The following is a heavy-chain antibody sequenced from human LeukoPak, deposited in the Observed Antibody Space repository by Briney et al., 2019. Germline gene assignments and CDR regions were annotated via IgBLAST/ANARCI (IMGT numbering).Heavy chain of an antibody. CDR3: ARSGIWSNTYCYKPFDI. V-gene: IGHV3-30*15. CDR1: GFTFSNYA. Sequence: GGSLRLSCSASGFTFSNYAMHWVRQAPGKGLEWVTNISYDGSDTYYADSVKGRFTISRDNSKNTLYLQMSSLRAADTAVYYCARSGIWSNTYCYKPFDIWGQGTMVTVSS. D-gene: IGHD2-2*02. CDR2: ISYDGSDT. J-gene: IGHJ3*02.